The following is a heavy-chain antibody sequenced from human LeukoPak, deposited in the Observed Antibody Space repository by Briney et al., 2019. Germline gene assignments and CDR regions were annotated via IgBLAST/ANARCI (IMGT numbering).Heavy chain of an antibody. D-gene: IGHD6-13*01. CDR3: ARGWYSSSWYNVDYFDY. CDR2: MNPNSGNT. V-gene: IGHV1-8*01. CDR1: GYTFTSYD. J-gene: IGHJ4*02. Sequence: ASVKVSCKASGYTFTSYDINWVQQATGQGLEWMGWMNPNSGNTGYAQKFQGRVTMTRNTSISTAYMELSSLRSEDTAVYYCARGWYSSSWYNVDYFDYWGQGTLVTVSS.